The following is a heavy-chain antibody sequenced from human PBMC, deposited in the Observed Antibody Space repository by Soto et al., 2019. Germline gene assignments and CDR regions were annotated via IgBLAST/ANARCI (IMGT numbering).Heavy chain of an antibody. CDR1: GGSITTGDFY. CDR2: IYHSGST. Sequence: QVQLQESGPGLVKPSQTLSLTCTVSGGSITTGDFYWTWIHQPPGKGLEWIGYIYHSGSTYYNPSLKSRLIMSVDTSKNQFSLNLSSVTAADTAVYFCTRAPMGAAFFLHWGQGTLVTVSS. V-gene: IGHV4-30-4*01. D-gene: IGHD1-26*01. CDR3: TRAPMGAAFFLH. J-gene: IGHJ1*01.